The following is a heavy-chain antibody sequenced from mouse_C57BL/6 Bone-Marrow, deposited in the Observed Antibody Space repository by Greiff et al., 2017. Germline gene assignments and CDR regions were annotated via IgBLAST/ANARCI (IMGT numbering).Heavy chain of an antibody. CDR2: IWTGGGT. Sequence: VQLVESGPGLVAPSQSLSITCTVSGFSLTSYAISWVRQPPGKGLEWLGVIWTGGGTNYNSALKSRLSISKENTKSQVFLTMNSLQTDDTARYYCARRGYGSHWYFDVWGTGTTVTVSS. CDR1: GFSLTSYA. CDR3: ARRGYGSHWYFDV. V-gene: IGHV2-9-1*01. J-gene: IGHJ1*03. D-gene: IGHD1-1*01.